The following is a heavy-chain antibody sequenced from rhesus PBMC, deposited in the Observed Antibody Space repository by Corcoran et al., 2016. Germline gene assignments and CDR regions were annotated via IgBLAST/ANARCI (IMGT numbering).Heavy chain of an antibody. Sequence: EVQLVESGGGLTKPGGSLRLSCAASGFTFSSYWMNWVRQAPGKVLEWVSAINSGGGSTYYADSVKGRVNNSRDNSKNTLSLQMNSLRAEDTAVYYCAKENIWTGYYTWFDYWGQGVLVTVSS. CDR3: AKENIWTGYYTWFDY. D-gene: IGHD3-3*01. J-gene: IGHJ4*01. CDR2: INSGGGST. CDR1: GFTFSSYW. V-gene: IGHV3S25*01.